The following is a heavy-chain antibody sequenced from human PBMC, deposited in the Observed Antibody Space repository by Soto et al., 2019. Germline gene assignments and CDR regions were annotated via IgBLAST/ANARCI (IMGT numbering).Heavy chain of an antibody. J-gene: IGHJ5*02. Sequence: SETLSLTCAVYGGSFSGYYWSWIRQPPGKGLEWIGEINHSGSTNYNPSLKSRVTISVDTSKNQFSLKLSSVTAADTAVYYCARGPRDIVVVQAAIRWFDPWGQGTLVTVSS. V-gene: IGHV4-34*01. CDR3: ARGPRDIVVVQAAIRWFDP. D-gene: IGHD2-2*02. CDR2: INHSGST. CDR1: GGSFSGYY.